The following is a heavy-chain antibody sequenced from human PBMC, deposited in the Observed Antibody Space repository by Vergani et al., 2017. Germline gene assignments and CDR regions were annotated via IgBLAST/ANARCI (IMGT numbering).Heavy chain of an antibody. V-gene: IGHV4-59*11. CDR1: GGSISSHY. Sequence: QVQLQESGPGLVKPSETLSLTCTVSGGSISSHYWSWTRQPPGKGLEWIGYICYSGSTNYNPSLKSRVTISVDTSKNQFSLKLSSVTAADTAVYYCAREVAAAGHFDYWGQGTLVTVSS. CDR2: ICYSGST. CDR3: AREVAAAGHFDY. D-gene: IGHD6-13*01. J-gene: IGHJ4*02.